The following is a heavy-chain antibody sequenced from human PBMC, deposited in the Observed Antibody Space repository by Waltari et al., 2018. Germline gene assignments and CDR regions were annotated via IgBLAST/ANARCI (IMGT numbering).Heavy chain of an antibody. CDR2: ISWNSGSI. Sequence: EVQLVESGGGLVQPGRSLRLSCAASGFTFDDYAMHWVRQGPGKGLEWVSGISWNSGSIGYADSVKGRFTISRDNAKNSLYLQMNSLRAEDTALYYCAKDSGYSSSLFDYWGQGTLVTVSS. CDR3: AKDSGYSSSLFDY. CDR1: GFTFDDYA. V-gene: IGHV3-9*01. J-gene: IGHJ4*02. D-gene: IGHD6-6*01.